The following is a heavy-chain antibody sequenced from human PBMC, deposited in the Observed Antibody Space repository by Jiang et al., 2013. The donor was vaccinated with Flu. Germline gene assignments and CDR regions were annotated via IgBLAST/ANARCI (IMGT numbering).Heavy chain of an antibody. V-gene: IGHV1-8*01. CDR2: MNPNSGNT. D-gene: IGHD4-17*01. CDR1: GYTFTSYD. CDR3: ARADHRLGGDYEY. Sequence: SGYTFTSYDINWVRQATGQGLEWMGWMNPNSGNTGYAQKFQGRVTMTRNTSISTAYMELSSLRSEDTAVYYCARADHRLGGDYEYWGQGTLVTVSS. J-gene: IGHJ4*02.